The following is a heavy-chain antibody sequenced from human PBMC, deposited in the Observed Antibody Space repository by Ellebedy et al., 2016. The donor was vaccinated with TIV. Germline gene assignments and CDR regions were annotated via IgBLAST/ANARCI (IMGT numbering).Heavy chain of an antibody. V-gene: IGHV4-34*01. D-gene: IGHD3-10*01. Sequence: SETLSLXXAVYGGSFSGYYWSWIRQPPGKGLEWIGEINHSGNTNHNPSLKSRVTVSVDTSKNQFSLKVNSVTAADTAVYYCARGLSDITMIRGVDLEVGNYMDVWGKGTTVTVSS. J-gene: IGHJ6*03. CDR3: ARGLSDITMIRGVDLEVGNYMDV. CDR1: GGSFSGYY. CDR2: INHSGNT.